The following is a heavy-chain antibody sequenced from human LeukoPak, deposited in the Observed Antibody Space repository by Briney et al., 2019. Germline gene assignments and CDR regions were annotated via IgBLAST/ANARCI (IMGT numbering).Heavy chain of an antibody. Sequence: SETLSLTCAVYGGSFSGYYWSWIRQHPGKGLEWIGYIYYSGSTYYNPPLKSRVTISVDTSKNQFSLKLSSVTAADTAVYYCARDLVGATTSYFDLWGRGTLVTVSS. CDR2: IYYSGST. J-gene: IGHJ2*01. CDR3: ARDLVGATTSYFDL. D-gene: IGHD1-26*01. V-gene: IGHV4-31*11. CDR1: GGSFSGYY.